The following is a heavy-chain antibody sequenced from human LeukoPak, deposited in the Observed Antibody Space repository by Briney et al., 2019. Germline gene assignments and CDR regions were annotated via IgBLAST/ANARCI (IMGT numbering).Heavy chain of an antibody. D-gene: IGHD6-19*01. Sequence: SETLSLTCTVFGGSISSYYWSWIRQPPGKGLEWIGYIYYSGSTNYNPSLKSRVTISVDTSKNQFSLKLSSVTAADTAVYYCARLSGLSSGWYLDYWGQGTLVTVSS. CDR2: IYYSGST. V-gene: IGHV4-59*08. CDR1: GGSISSYY. CDR3: ARLSGLSSGWYLDY. J-gene: IGHJ4*02.